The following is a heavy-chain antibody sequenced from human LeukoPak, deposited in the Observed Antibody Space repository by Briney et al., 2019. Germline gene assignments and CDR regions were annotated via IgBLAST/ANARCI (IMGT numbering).Heavy chain of an antibody. CDR3: ARVTMVRGYSLGY. Sequence: ASVKVSCKASGHTFTSYDINWVRQATGQGLEWMGWMNPNSGNTGYAQKFQGRVTMTRNTSISTAYMELSSLRSEDTAVYYCARVTMVRGYSLGYWGQGTLVTVSS. CDR1: GHTFTSYD. J-gene: IGHJ4*02. D-gene: IGHD3-10*01. CDR2: MNPNSGNT. V-gene: IGHV1-8*01.